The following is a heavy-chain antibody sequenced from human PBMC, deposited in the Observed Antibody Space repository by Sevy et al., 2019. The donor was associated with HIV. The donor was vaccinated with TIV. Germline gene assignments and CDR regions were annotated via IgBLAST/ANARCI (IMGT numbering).Heavy chain of an antibody. D-gene: IGHD6-19*01. CDR1: GGSISTYY. J-gene: IGHJ4*02. V-gene: IGHV4-59*01. CDR2: IHFSGNT. CDR3: ARVGGYSSGWFEGI. Sequence: SETLSLTCTVSGGSISTYYWSWIRQPPGKGLEWIGYIHFSGNTNYNPPLKSRVTISLDTSKNQFSLKLSSVTVADTAVYYCARVGGYSSGWFEGIWGQGTLVTVSS.